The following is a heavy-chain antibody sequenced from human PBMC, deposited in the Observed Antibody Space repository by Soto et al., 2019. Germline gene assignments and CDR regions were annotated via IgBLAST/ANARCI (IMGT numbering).Heavy chain of an antibody. D-gene: IGHD5-12*01. CDR1: GFTFDDYG. CDR2: INWNGGRT. J-gene: IGHJ4*02. V-gene: IGHV3-20*04. CDR3: ASDLSGYVPFDY. Sequence: EVQLVESGGGVVRPGGSLRLSCAASGFTFDDYGMSWVRQAPGKGLEWVSGINWNGGRTGYADSVKGRFTISRDNAKNSLYMPMISLRAEDTALYYCASDLSGYVPFDYWGQGTLVTVSS.